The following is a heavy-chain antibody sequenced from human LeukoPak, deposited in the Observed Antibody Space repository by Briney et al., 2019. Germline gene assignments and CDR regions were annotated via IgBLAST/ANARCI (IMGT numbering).Heavy chain of an antibody. J-gene: IGHJ3*02. CDR3: AKLPWGSYRHDALDI. D-gene: IGHD3-16*02. Sequence: PGGSLRLSCAASGFSFSHCGMHWVRQAPGKGLEWVALIWYDGSSEYYADSVEGRFTISRDNSKNTLYMQMNSLRAEDTAVYYCAKLPWGSYRHDALDIWGQGTMVTVSS. CDR2: IWYDGSSE. CDR1: GFSFSHCG. V-gene: IGHV3-33*06.